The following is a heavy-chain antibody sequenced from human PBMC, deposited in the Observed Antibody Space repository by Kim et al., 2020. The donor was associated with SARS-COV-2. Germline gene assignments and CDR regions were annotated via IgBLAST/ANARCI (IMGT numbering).Heavy chain of an antibody. CDR2: INPNSGGT. J-gene: IGHJ5*02. D-gene: IGHD3-3*01. CDR3: ARALLRFLEWSRNWFDP. V-gene: IGHV1-2*02. CDR1: GYTFTGYY. Sequence: ASVKVSCKASGYTFTGYYMHWVRQAPGQGLEWMGWINPNSGGTNYAQKFQGRVTMTRDTSISTAYMELSRLRSDDTAVYYCARALLRFLEWSRNWFDPWGQGTLVTVSS.